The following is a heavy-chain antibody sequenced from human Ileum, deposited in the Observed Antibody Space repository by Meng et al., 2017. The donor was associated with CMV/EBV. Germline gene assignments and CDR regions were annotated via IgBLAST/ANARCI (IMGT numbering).Heavy chain of an antibody. CDR1: GFTFSRYW. V-gene: IGHV3-74*01. J-gene: IGHJ4*02. D-gene: IGHD2-8*02. Sequence: GGSLRLSCAASGFTFSRYWMHWVRQAPGKGLVWVARISNDGITTTYADSVKGRFTISRDNAENMLYLQMNSLRAEDTAVYYCARVALSGGVPGHMDYWGQGTLVTVSS. CDR2: ISNDGITT. CDR3: ARVALSGGVPGHMDY.